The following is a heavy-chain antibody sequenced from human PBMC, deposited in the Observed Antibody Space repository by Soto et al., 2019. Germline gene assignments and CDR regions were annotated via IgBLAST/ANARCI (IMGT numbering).Heavy chain of an antibody. CDR2: IWYDGSDK. CDR1: GFTFSSYG. V-gene: IGHV3-33*01. D-gene: IGHD6-13*01. Sequence: ESGGGVVQPGRSLRLSCAASGFTFSSYGMHWVRQAPGKGLEWVAVIWYDGSDKYYADSVKGRFTISRDNSKNTLYLQMNSLRAEDTAVYYCARAPAAADTYYYYYYYMDVWGKGTTVTVSS. CDR3: ARAPAAADTYYYYYYYMDV. J-gene: IGHJ6*03.